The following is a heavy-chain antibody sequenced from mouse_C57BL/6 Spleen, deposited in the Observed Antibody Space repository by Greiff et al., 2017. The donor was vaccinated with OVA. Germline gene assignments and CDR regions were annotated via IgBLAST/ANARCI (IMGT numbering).Heavy chain of an antibody. CDR2: IWSGGST. CDR3: ARGRDADYFDY. Sequence: VKLMESGPGLVQPSQCLSITCTVSGFSLTSYGVHWVRQSPGKGLEWLGVIWSGGSTDYNAAIISRLSISKDNSKSQVFFKMNSLQADDTAIYYCARGRDADYFDYWGQGTTLTVSS. V-gene: IGHV2-2*01. J-gene: IGHJ2*01. D-gene: IGHD3-3*01. CDR1: GFSLTSYG.